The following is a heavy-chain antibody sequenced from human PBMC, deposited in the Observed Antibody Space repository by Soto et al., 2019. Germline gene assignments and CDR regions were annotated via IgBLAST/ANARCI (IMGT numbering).Heavy chain of an antibody. CDR3: ARDLSSSGQHYGVDV. J-gene: IGHJ6*02. CDR1: GGSIRSYA. CDR2: ITPNLGSP. Sequence: GASVKVSCKASGGSIRSYAFSWVRQAPGQGLEWMGGITPNLGSPYHAQKYQGRLTISADESASTVYMELTSLRSEDTAMYYCARDLSSSGQHYGVDVWGQGTTVTVSS. D-gene: IGHD6-6*01. V-gene: IGHV1-69*13.